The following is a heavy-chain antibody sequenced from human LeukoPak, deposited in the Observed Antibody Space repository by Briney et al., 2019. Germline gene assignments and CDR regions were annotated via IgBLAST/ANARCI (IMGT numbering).Heavy chain of an antibody. D-gene: IGHD3-22*01. CDR1: EYRFTKEW. J-gene: IGHJ4*02. Sequence: GEPLKISCKASEYRFTKEWIAWVRQMPGKGLEWMGIIYPGDSDTRYSPSFQGQVTISADESISTAYLQWSSLKASDTAMYYCARPYDSNGRLDYWGQGTLVTVSS. V-gene: IGHV5-51*01. CDR2: IYPGDSDT. CDR3: ARPYDSNGRLDY.